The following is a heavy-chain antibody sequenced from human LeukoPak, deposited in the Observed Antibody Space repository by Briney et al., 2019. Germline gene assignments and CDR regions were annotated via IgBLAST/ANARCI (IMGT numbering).Heavy chain of an antibody. CDR2: ISWDGGST. V-gene: IGHV3-43D*03. CDR3: SKDMAAYYYASGNIDY. Sequence: GGSLSLSCAASRFTFDDYAMHGVGQARGKGLDGVSLISWDGGSTYYANPVKGRITISRNNSKKSLFLQMKSLKAQDNALYFSSKDMAAYYYASGNIDYWGQGTLVTVSS. CDR1: RFTFDDYA. D-gene: IGHD3-10*01. J-gene: IGHJ4*02.